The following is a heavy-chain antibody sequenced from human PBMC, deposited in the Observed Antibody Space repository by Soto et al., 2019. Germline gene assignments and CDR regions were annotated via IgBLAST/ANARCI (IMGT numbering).Heavy chain of an antibody. Sequence: PGGSLRLSCAASGFIFTSYGMHWVRQAPGKGLEWMALILHDGSAEYYADSVKDRFTISRDNSKNTLYLQMNSLTAEDTAVYYCARSRDGYSFYFYYGMDGWGQGTTVTVSS. CDR1: GFIFTSYG. CDR3: ARSRDGYSFYFYYGMDG. V-gene: IGHV3-30*03. CDR2: ILHDGSAE. J-gene: IGHJ6*02. D-gene: IGHD4-4*01.